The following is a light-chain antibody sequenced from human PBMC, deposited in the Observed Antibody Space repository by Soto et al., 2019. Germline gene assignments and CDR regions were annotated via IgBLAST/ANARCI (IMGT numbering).Light chain of an antibody. J-gene: IGKJ1*01. Sequence: DLQMTQSPSSLSASVGDRVTITCRASQNIGVYLNWYQKKPGKAPKLLIHAASSLHSGVPSTFSGSGSGTDFALTISSLQPEDFATYYCHQTAANPWTFDQGTKVEIK. CDR1: QNIGVY. CDR3: HQTAANPWT. V-gene: IGKV1-39*01. CDR2: AAS.